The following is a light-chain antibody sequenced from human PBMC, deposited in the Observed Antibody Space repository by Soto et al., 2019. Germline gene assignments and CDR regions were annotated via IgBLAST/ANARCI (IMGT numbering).Light chain of an antibody. CDR1: SANIGAGYD. CDR2: ADN. V-gene: IGLV1-40*01. CDR3: QSYDTSLSGVI. J-gene: IGLJ2*01. Sequence: QSVLTQTPSVSGAPGQKITMSCTGSSANIGAGYDVHWYQQLPGAAPRLLIYADNNLPSGVPDRFSASNSRTSASLAITGLRGEDEDVYYRQSYDTSLSGVIFGAGTKLTVL.